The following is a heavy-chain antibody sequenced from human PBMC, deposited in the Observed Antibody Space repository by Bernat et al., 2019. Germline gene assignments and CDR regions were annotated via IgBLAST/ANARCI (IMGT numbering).Heavy chain of an antibody. CDR1: GFTFSSYA. J-gene: IGHJ4*02. D-gene: IGHD3-9*01. Sequence: EVQLLESGGGLVQPGGSLRLSCAASGFTFSSYAMSWVRQAPGKGLEWVSAISGSGGSTYYADSVKGRFTISRDNSKNTLYLQMNSLRAEDTAVYYCAKDLRGNVLRYFDWPEHFDYWGQGTLVTVSS. CDR3: AKDLRGNVLRYFDWPEHFDY. CDR2: ISGSGGST. V-gene: IGHV3-23*01.